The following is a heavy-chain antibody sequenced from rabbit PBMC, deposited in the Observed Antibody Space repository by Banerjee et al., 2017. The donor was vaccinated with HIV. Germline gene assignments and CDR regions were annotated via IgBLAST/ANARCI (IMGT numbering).Heavy chain of an antibody. V-gene: IGHV1S40*01. CDR2: IYNGDGNT. D-gene: IGHD6-1*01. CDR3: ARAVDYAGYGYDL. Sequence: QSLEESGGDLVKPGASLKLTCTASGFSFSSGQDICWVRQAPGKGLEWIACIYNGDGNTYYASWAKGRFTISKTSSTTVTLQMTSLTAADTATYFCARAVDYAGYGYDLWGPGTLVTVS. J-gene: IGHJ6*01. CDR1: GFSFSSGQD.